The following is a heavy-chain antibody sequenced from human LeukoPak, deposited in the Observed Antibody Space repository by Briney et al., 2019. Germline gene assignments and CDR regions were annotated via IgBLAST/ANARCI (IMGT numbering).Heavy chain of an antibody. J-gene: IGHJ4*02. CDR1: GYTFTSYY. V-gene: IGHV1-46*01. D-gene: IGHD5-18*01. CDR3: ARGRRVNMYEEGNFHDINVDTAMVIDLNFDY. Sequence: ASVKVSCKASGYTFTSYYMHWVRQALGQGLEWMGIINPSGGSTSYAQKFQGRVTMTRDTSTSTVYMELSSLRSEDTAVYYCARGRRVNMYEEGNFHDINVDTAMVIDLNFDYWGQGTLVTVSS. CDR2: INPSGGST.